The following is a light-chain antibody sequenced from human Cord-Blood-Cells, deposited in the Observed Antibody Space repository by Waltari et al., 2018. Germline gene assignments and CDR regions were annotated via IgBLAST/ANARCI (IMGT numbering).Light chain of an antibody. V-gene: IGKV4-1*01. CDR3: QQYYSTPWT. J-gene: IGKJ1*01. Sequence: DLVMTQSPDSLAVSLGARATIHCKPSQSVLYSSNNKNYLAWYQQKPGQPPKLLIYWASTRESGVPDRFSGSGSGTDFTLTISSLQAEDVAVYYCQQYYSTPWTFGQGTKVEIK. CDR1: QSVLYSSNNKNY. CDR2: WAS.